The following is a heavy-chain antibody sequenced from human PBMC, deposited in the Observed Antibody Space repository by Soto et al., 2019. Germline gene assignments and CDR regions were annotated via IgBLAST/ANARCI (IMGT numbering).Heavy chain of an antibody. Sequence: QVQLVQSGAEVRRPGSSVKVSCTASGDSFSTYVISWVRQAPGQGLEWMGGIIPIFGRPNYSQKFQGRLTISADKSSSTAYMELSSLRSEDTAVYYCARGRMDTNVIFTWFDPWGQGTLVTVSS. J-gene: IGHJ5*02. CDR2: IIPIFGRP. V-gene: IGHV1-69*06. D-gene: IGHD3-3*01. CDR1: GDSFSTYV. CDR3: ARGRMDTNVIFTWFDP.